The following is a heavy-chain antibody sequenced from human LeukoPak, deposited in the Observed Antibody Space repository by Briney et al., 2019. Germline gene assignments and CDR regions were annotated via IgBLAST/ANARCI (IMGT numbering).Heavy chain of an antibody. CDR3: ARYYYDSSGPLDYYYMDV. J-gene: IGHJ6*03. V-gene: IGHV4-59*01. CDR1: GGSISSYY. CDR2: IYYSGST. Sequence: SETLSLTCTVSGGSISSYYWSWIRQPPGKGLEWIGYIYYSGSTNYNPSLKSRVTISVDTSKNQFSLKLSSVTAADTAVYYCARYYYDSSGPLDYYYMDVWGKGTTVTVSS. D-gene: IGHD3-22*01.